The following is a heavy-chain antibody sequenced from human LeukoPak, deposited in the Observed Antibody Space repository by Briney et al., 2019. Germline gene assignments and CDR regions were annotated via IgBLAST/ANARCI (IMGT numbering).Heavy chain of an antibody. CDR2: IYTSGST. J-gene: IGHJ4*02. D-gene: IGHD3-9*01. CDR1: GGSISSGSYY. V-gene: IGHV4-61*02. CDR3: ARGTNDILTGYWTF. Sequence: SETLSLTCTVSGGSISSGSYYWSWIRQPAGKGLEWIGRIYTSGSTNYNPSLKSRVTISVDTSKNQFSLKLSSVTAADTAVYYCARGTNDILTGYWTFGGQGTLVTVSS.